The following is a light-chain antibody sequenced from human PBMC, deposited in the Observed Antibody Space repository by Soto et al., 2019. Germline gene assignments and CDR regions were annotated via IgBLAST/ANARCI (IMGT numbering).Light chain of an antibody. V-gene: IGKV3-15*01. J-gene: IGKJ1*01. CDR2: GAS. CDR3: QQYNNWPPWT. CDR1: QSVSSN. Sequence: EIVMTQSPATLSVSPGERATLSCRASQSVSSNLAWYQQKPGQAPRLLTYGASTRATGIPARFSGSGSVTEFTLTISSLQSEDFAVYYCQQYNNWPPWTFGQGTKVDIK.